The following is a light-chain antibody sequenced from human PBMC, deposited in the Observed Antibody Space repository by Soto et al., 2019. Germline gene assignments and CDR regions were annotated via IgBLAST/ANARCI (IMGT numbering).Light chain of an antibody. CDR1: SSDVGGYNY. Sequence: SALTQPPFASGSPGQSVAISCTGTSSDVGGYNYVSWYQQHPGKAPKLMIYEVNKRPSGVPDRFSGSKSGNTASLTVSGLQAEDEADYYCSSYAGSSNVFGTGTKLTVL. CDR2: EVN. J-gene: IGLJ1*01. V-gene: IGLV2-8*01. CDR3: SSYAGSSNV.